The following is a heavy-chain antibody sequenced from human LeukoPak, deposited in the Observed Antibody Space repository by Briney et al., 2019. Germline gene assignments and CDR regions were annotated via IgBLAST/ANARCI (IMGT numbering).Heavy chain of an antibody. V-gene: IGHV3-74*01. CDR1: GFTFSSYW. J-gene: IGHJ4*02. CDR2: INGDASYI. D-gene: IGHD6-13*01. CDR3: ARDRSASGTV. Sequence: GGSLRLSCAASGFTFSSYWMHWVRQAPGKGLVWVSRINGDASYISYADSVKGRFTISRDNAKNTLYLQMNSLRAEDTAIYYCARDRSASGTVWGQGTLVTVSS.